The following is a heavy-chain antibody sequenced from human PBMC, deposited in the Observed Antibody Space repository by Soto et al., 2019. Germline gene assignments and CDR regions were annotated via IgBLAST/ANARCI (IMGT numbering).Heavy chain of an antibody. J-gene: IGHJ6*02. D-gene: IGHD3-3*01. Sequence: ASVKVSCKASGYTLTGYYMHWVRQAPGQGLEWMGWINPNSGGTNYAQKFQGWVTMTRDTSISTAYMELSRLRSDDTAVYYCARDRAYYDFWSGQNYYYGMDVWGQGTTVTVSS. CDR3: ARDRAYYDFWSGQNYYYGMDV. V-gene: IGHV1-2*04. CDR1: GYTLTGYY. CDR2: INPNSGGT.